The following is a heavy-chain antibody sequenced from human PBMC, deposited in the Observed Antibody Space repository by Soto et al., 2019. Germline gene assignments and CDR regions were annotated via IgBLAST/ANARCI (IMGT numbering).Heavy chain of an antibody. V-gene: IGHV1-69*01. CDR1: GGTFSSYA. Sequence: QVQLVQSGAEVKKPGSSVKVSCKASGGTFSSYAISWVRQAPGQGLEWMGGIIPIFGTANDAQKVQGRVTITADESTSTDYMEISSLIDEDTSVYYCGRGHDIVLMVYDPPILYGMDVWGQGTTVTVSS. CDR2: IIPIFGTA. CDR3: GRGHDIVLMVYDPPILYGMDV. D-gene: IGHD2-8*01. J-gene: IGHJ6*02.